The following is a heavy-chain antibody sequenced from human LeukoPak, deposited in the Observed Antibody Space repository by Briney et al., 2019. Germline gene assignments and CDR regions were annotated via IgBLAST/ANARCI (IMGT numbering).Heavy chain of an antibody. CDR1: GGSISSYY. Sequence: PSETLSLTCTVSGGSISSYYWSWIRQPPGKGLEWIGYIYYSGSTNYNPSLKSRVTISVDTSKNQFSLKLSSVTAADTAVYYCATTDGYSRGAGSFDYWGQGTLVTVSS. J-gene: IGHJ4*02. CDR3: ATTDGYSRGAGSFDY. D-gene: IGHD6-13*01. CDR2: IYYSGST. V-gene: IGHV4-59*01.